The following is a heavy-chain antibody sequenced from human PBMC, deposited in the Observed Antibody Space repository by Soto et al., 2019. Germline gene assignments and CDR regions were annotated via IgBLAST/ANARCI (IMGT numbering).Heavy chain of an antibody. J-gene: IGHJ4*02. V-gene: IGHV1-69*12. CDR2: ITPTLNIA. CDR3: ARGYYSGSNPSSFDY. D-gene: IGHD1-26*01. CDR1: GGTFSSYT. Sequence: QLQLVQSGAEVREPGSSVKVSCKASGGTFSSYTVIWVRQAPGQGLEWMGGITPTLNIAKYAEKLQGRVTITADEYTSTVNMHLSSLRSEDTAVYFCARGYYSGSNPSSFDYWGQGTLVAVSS.